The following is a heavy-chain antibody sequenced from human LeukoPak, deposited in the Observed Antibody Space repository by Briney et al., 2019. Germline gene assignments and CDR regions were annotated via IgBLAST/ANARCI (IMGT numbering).Heavy chain of an antibody. J-gene: IGHJ5*02. CDR3: ARLKGS. Sequence: PGGSLRLSCAASGFTFSNYWMHWVRQAPGKGLVWVSRINTDGSSTDYADSVKGRFTISRGNVKNTLYLQMNSLRAEDTAVYYCARLKGSWGQGTLVTVSS. V-gene: IGHV3-74*01. CDR1: GFTFSNYW. CDR2: INTDGSST.